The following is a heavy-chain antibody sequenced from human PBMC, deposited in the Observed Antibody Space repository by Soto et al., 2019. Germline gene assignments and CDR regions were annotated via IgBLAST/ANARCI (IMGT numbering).Heavy chain of an antibody. CDR3: ARDDVDILTGYSKRYNWFDP. V-gene: IGHV1-18*01. J-gene: IGHJ5*02. D-gene: IGHD3-9*01. CDR1: GYTFTRYG. CDR2: ISAYNGNT. Sequence: VKVSCKASGYTFTRYGISWVRQAPGQGLEWMGWISAYNGNTNYAQKLQGRVTMTTDTSTSTAYMELRSLRSDDTAVYYCARDDVDILTGYSKRYNWFDPWGQGTLVTVSS.